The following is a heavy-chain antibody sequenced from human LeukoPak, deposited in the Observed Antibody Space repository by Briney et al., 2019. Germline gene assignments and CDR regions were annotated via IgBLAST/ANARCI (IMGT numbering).Heavy chain of an antibody. V-gene: IGHV1-2*02. Sequence: ASVKVSCKASGYTFTGYYMHWVRQAPGQGLEWMGWINPNSGGTNYAQKFQGRLTMTRDTSISTAYMELSRLRSDDTAVYYSARYCSSTSCSIYNWFEPWGQGTLVTVSS. CDR3: ARYCSSTSCSIYNWFEP. J-gene: IGHJ5*02. CDR1: GYTFTGYY. D-gene: IGHD2-2*01. CDR2: INPNSGGT.